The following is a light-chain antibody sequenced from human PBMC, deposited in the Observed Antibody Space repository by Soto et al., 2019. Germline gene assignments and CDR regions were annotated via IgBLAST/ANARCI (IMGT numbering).Light chain of an antibody. CDR3: QQYGSSPT. J-gene: IGKJ1*01. CDR1: QSVSNNY. Sequence: EIVMTQSPATLSVSPGESATLSCRASQSVSNNYLAWYQQKPGQAPRLLIYGASSRATGIPDRFSGSGSGTDFTLTISRLEPEDFAVYYCQQYGSSPTFGQGTKVDIK. V-gene: IGKV3-20*01. CDR2: GAS.